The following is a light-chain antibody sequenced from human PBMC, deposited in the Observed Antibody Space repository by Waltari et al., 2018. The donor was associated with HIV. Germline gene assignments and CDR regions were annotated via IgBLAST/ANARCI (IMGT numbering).Light chain of an antibody. V-gene: IGLV1-47*01. J-gene: IGLJ3*02. Sequence: QSVLTQPPSASGTPGQRVTISFSGSNFNLGRNLLYWYQQFPGSAPKLLISTNSQRPSGVPDRFSGSKSGTSASLAISGLRSEDEADYYCAVWDDSLTGRVFGGGTKLTVL. CDR3: AVWDDSLTGRV. CDR1: NFNLGRNL. CDR2: TNS.